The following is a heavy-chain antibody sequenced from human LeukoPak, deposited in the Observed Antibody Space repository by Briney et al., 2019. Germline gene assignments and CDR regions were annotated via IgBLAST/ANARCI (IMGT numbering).Heavy chain of an antibody. Sequence: GRSLRLSCAASGFTFSSYWMAWVRQAPGKGLEWVADINHDGSDKYYGDSVKGRFTISRDNAQNSLYLQMNSLRAEDTALYYCGRDGTENQWGQGTLVTVSS. J-gene: IGHJ4*02. D-gene: IGHD1-14*01. CDR3: GRDGTENQ. CDR2: INHDGSDK. CDR1: GFTFSSYW. V-gene: IGHV3-7*05.